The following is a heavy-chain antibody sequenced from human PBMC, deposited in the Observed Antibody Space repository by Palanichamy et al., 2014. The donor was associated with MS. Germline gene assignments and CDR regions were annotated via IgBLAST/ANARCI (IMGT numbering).Heavy chain of an antibody. J-gene: IGHJ3*02. Sequence: EVQLVEVVGEGLVQPGGPVRLSCVVSGFSFSPYSMNWVRQAPGRGLEWVSYIRSSTGTIRYADSVKGRFTISAGSAKNSLYLQMNTLRHEDAAVYYCVRDSSYAFDIWGQGTVVTVSS. V-gene: IGHV3-48*02. CDR3: VRDSSYAFDI. CDR2: IRSSTGTI. CDR1: GFSFSPYS. D-gene: IGHD6-6*01.